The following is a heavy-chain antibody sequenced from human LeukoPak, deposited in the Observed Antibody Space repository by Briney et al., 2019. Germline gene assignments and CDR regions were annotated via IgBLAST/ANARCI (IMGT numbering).Heavy chain of an antibody. CDR2: IYHSGST. J-gene: IGHJ6*03. CDR1: GGSISSRNW. V-gene: IGHV4-4*02. CDR3: ARLMKGPSYYYYMDV. Sequence: PSGTLSLTCAVSGGSISSRNWWSWVRQPPGKGLEWIGEIYHSGSTNYNPSLKSRVTISVDKSKNQFSLKLSSVTAADTAVYYCARLMKGPSYYYYMDVWGKGTTVTVSS.